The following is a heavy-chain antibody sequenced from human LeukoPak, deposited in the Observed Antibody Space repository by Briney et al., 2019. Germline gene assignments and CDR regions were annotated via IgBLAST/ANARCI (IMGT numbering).Heavy chain of an antibody. V-gene: IGHV3-53*01. CDR1: GFTVSRNY. CDR2: IYSGGTT. D-gene: IGHD3-16*01. CDR3: ARSTEHDNGDDY. J-gene: IGHJ4*02. Sequence: GGSLRLSCAASGFTVSRNYMSWVRQAPGKGLEWVSVIYSGGTTYYADSVKGRFTISRDNSKNTLYLQMNSLRAEDTAVYYCARSTEHDNGDDYWGQGTLVTVSS.